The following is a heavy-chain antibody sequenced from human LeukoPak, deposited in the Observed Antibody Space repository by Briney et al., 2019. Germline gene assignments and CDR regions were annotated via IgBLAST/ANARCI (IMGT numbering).Heavy chain of an antibody. CDR3: AKGNSSGWFTNWFDP. Sequence: GGSLRLSCAASGFTSDDYGMSWVRQAPGKGLEWVSGINWNGGSTGYADSVKGRFTISRDNAKNSLYLQMNSLRAEDMALYYCAKGNSSGWFTNWFDPWGQGTLVTVSS. CDR2: INWNGGST. D-gene: IGHD6-19*01. J-gene: IGHJ5*02. V-gene: IGHV3-20*04. CDR1: GFTSDDYG.